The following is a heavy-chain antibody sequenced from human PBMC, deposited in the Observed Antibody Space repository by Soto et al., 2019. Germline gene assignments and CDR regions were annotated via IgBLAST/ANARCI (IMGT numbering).Heavy chain of an antibody. J-gene: IGHJ6*02. CDR1: GYTFTSYA. Sequence: PSVKVSCKASGYTFTSYAMHWVRQAPGQRLEWMGWINAGNGNTKYSQKFQGRVTITRDTSASTAYMELSSLRSEDTAVYYCARAPYDFWSGYYPGYYYYGMDVWGQGTTVTVSS. D-gene: IGHD3-3*01. V-gene: IGHV1-3*01. CDR2: INAGNGNT. CDR3: ARAPYDFWSGYYPGYYYYGMDV.